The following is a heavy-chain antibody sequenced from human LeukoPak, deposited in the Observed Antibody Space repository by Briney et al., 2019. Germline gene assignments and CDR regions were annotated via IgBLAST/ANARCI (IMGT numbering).Heavy chain of an antibody. CDR2: TYYSGST. V-gene: IGHV4-59*01. D-gene: IGHD3-16*01. Sequence: ASENLSLTCTGSGGSISSYYWSWLRQPPGKGLVWFGNTYYSGSTNDNPSLKSRVTISVDTSKNQFSLKLSSVNAADTAVYYCARDVGEGDYYYGMDVWGQGTTVTVSS. CDR1: GGSISSYY. J-gene: IGHJ6*02. CDR3: ARDVGEGDYYYGMDV.